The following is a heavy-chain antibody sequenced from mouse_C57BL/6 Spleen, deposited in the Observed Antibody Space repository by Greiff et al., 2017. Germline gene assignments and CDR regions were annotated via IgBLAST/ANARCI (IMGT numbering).Heavy chain of an antibody. CDR3: ARGYGSGYAMDY. Sequence: QVQLQQPGAELVMPGASVKLSCKASGYTFTSYWMHWVKQRPGQGLEWIGEIDPSDSYTNYNQKFKGKSTLTVDKSSSTAYMQLSSLTSEDSAVDYCARGYGSGYAMDYWGQGTSVTVSS. V-gene: IGHV1-69*01. D-gene: IGHD1-1*01. CDR2: IDPSDSYT. J-gene: IGHJ4*01. CDR1: GYTFTSYW.